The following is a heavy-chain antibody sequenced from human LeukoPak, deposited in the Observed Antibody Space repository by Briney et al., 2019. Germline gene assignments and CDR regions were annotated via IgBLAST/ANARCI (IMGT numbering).Heavy chain of an antibody. CDR1: RFTFSNYW. J-gene: IGHJ4*02. D-gene: IGHD3-22*01. CDR3: ARVISYYDSSGYSHFDY. Sequence: GGSLRLSCAASRFTFSNYWMSWVRQPPGKGLEWVANIKQGGSEEYYVDSVKGRFTISRDNAENSLYLQMNSLRAEDTAVYYCARVISYYDSSGYSHFDYWGQGTLVTVSS. V-gene: IGHV3-7*01. CDR2: IKQGGSEE.